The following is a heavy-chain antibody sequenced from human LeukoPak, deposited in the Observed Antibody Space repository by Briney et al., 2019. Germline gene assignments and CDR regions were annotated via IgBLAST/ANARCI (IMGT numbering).Heavy chain of an antibody. CDR2: IYPGDSDT. J-gene: IGHJ4*02. D-gene: IGHD3-10*01. CDR3: ARGGHGSGSYYNTFDY. Sequence: GESLKISCKGSGYSFTGYWIGWVRPMPGKGLEWMGIIYPGDSDTRYSPSFQGQVTISADKSISTAYLQWSSLKASDTAMYYCARGGHGSGSYYNTFDYWGQGTLVTVSS. V-gene: IGHV5-51*01. CDR1: GYSFTGYW.